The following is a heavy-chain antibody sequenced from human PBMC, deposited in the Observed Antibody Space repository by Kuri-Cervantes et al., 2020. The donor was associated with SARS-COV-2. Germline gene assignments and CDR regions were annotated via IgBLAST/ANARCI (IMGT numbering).Heavy chain of an antibody. J-gene: IGHJ6*02. V-gene: IGHV3-48*01. CDR1: GFNFSTTD. D-gene: IGHD2-2*02. CDR3: ARDWAGYCSSTSCYSYYYYGMDV. CDR2: ISSSSSTI. Sequence: GGSLRLSCVASGFNFSTTDMHWVRQAPGKGLEWVSYISSSSSTIYYADSVKGRFTISRDNAKNSLYLQMNSLRAEDTAVYYCARDWAGYCSSTSCYSYYYYGMDVWGQGTTVTVSS.